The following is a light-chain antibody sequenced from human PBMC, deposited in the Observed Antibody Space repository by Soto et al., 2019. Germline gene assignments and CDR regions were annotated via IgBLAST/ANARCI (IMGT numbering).Light chain of an antibody. CDR1: QSVSSSF. V-gene: IGKV3-20*01. CDR3: QQYGRSPWT. Sequence: EIVLTQSPGTLSLSPGERATLSCRASQSVSSSFLAWYQQKPGQAPRLLIYGASSRATGIPDRFSGSGSGTDFTITISRLEPEDFAVYYCQQYGRSPWTFGQGTKVEI. J-gene: IGKJ1*01. CDR2: GAS.